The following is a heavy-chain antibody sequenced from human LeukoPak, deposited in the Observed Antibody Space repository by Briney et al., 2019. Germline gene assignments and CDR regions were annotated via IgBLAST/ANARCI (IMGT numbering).Heavy chain of an antibody. CDR1: VFTFSSHS. D-gene: IGHD3-10*01. V-gene: IGHV3-48*01. CDR3: ARAVGHGSGSPRMDV. J-gene: IGHJ6*04. Sequence: GGSLRLSCAASVFTFSSHSMIWVRQAPGKGLEWVSYIISSSSTIYYADSVEGRFTISRDNAKNSLYLQMNSLRADDTAVYYCARAVGHGSGSPRMDVWGNGTTVTVSS. CDR2: IISSSSTI.